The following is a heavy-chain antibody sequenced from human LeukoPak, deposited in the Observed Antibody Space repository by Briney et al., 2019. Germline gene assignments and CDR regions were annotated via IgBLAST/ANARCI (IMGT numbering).Heavy chain of an antibody. Sequence: SETLSLTCAVYGGSFSGYYWSWIRQPPGKGLEWIGEINHSGSTNYNPSLKSRVTISVDTSKNQFSLKLSSVTAADTAVYYCARSQDPPPPITMVRGVIMFDPWGQGTLGTVSS. D-gene: IGHD3-10*01. CDR3: ARSQDPPPPITMVRGVIMFDP. J-gene: IGHJ5*02. V-gene: IGHV4-34*01. CDR2: INHSGST. CDR1: GGSFSGYY.